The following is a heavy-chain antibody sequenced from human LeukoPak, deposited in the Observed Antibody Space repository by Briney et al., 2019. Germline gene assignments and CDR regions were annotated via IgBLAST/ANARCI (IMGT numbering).Heavy chain of an antibody. Sequence: ASVKVSCKASGYTFNNYGITWVRQAPGQGLEWMGWISAYNGNTNYAQKFQGRVTMTTDTSTSTAYMELRSLKYDDTAVYYCAREGGSGSYYNGSDYWGQGTLVTVSS. J-gene: IGHJ4*02. CDR3: AREGGSGSYYNGSDY. D-gene: IGHD3-10*01. CDR2: ISAYNGNT. CDR1: GYTFNNYG. V-gene: IGHV1-18*01.